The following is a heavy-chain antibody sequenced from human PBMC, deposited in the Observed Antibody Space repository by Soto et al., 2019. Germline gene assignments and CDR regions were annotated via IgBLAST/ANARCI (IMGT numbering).Heavy chain of an antibody. CDR1: GDSVSSNSAA. D-gene: IGHD3-3*01. CDR3: ARAASYYDFWSGYPKTTYYHYYMDV. CDR2: TYYRSKWYN. Sequence: PSQTLSLTCAISGDSVSSNSAAWNWIRQSPSRGLEWLGRTYYRSKWYNDYAVSVKSRITINPDTTKNQFSLQLNSVTPEDTAVYYCARAASYYDFWSGYPKTTYYHYYMDVWGKGTTVTVSS. V-gene: IGHV6-1*01. J-gene: IGHJ6*03.